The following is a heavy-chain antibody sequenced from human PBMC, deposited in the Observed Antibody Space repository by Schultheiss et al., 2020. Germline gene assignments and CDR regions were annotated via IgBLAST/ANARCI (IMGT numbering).Heavy chain of an antibody. CDR2: ISYDGSNK. CDR1: GFTFSSYG. V-gene: IGHV3-30*03. J-gene: IGHJ4*02. D-gene: IGHD1/OR15-1a*01. CDR3: ASGGGLEQIDY. Sequence: GGSLRLSCAASGFTFSSYGMHWVRQAPGKGLEWVAVISYDGSNKYYADSVKGRFTISRDNSKNTLYLQMNSLRAEDTAVYYCASGGGLEQIDYWGQGTLVTVTS.